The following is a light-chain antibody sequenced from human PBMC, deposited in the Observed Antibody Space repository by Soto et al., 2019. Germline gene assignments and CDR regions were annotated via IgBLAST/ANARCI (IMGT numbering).Light chain of an antibody. CDR1: QTISSW. V-gene: IGKV1-5*03. J-gene: IGKJ1*01. CDR2: KAS. Sequence: DIQMTHSPSTLSGSVLDIVTITFRASQTISSWLAWYQQKPGKAPKLLISKASKLESGVPSRFSGSGSGTDFSLTITSLQPDDSATYYCQKYHSYSEAFGQGTKVDIK. CDR3: QKYHSYSEA.